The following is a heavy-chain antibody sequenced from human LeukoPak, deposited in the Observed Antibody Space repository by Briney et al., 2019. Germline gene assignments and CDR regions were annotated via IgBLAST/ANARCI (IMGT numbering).Heavy chain of an antibody. J-gene: IGHJ4*02. D-gene: IGHD3-16*02. Sequence: ASVKVSCKASGYTFTGYYMHWVRQAPGQGLEWMGWISAYNGNTNYAQKLQGRVTMTTDTSTSTAYMELRSMRSDDTAVYYCARGGVYYYDYVWGSYRYFDYWGQGTLVTVSS. CDR2: ISAYNGNT. V-gene: IGHV1-18*04. CDR1: GYTFTGYY. CDR3: ARGGVYYYDYVWGSYRYFDY.